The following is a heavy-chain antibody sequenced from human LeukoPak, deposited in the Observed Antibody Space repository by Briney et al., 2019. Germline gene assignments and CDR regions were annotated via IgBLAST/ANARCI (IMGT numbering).Heavy chain of an antibody. J-gene: IGHJ4*02. CDR2: INQDGSER. D-gene: IGHD5-18*01. Sequence: GGSPRLSCTPSRFSFSNYWMAWVRQAPGKGLEWVGNINQDGSERNYVDSVKGRFTISRDNAKDSLFLQMNSLRVEDTAVYYCARGLARTSMVTRGGVRFDYWGQGTLVTVSS. CDR3: ARGLARTSMVTRGGVRFDY. V-gene: IGHV3-7*03. CDR1: RFSFSNYW.